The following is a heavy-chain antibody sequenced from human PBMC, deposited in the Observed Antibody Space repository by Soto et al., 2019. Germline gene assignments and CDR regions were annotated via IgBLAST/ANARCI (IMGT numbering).Heavy chain of an antibody. D-gene: IGHD2-8*02. CDR1: GFIVSSYG. V-gene: IGHV3-30*03. Sequence: QVQLVESGGVVVQPGRSLRLSCAASGFIVSSYGMHWVRQAPGKGLEWVAVISRDGGTKYYADSVKGRFAISKDNSRNTRLLEMNSLRGDDMAVYYCTGEVASGYWGQGTLVTVSS. CDR2: ISRDGGTK. CDR3: TGEVASGY. J-gene: IGHJ4*02.